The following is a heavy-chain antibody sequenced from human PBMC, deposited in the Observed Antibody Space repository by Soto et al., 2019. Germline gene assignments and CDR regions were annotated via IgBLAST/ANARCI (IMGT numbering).Heavy chain of an antibody. D-gene: IGHD5-18*01. Sequence: EVQLVESGGAVVQPGGSLRLSCAASGFTFSTYSLNWVRQAPGKGLEWISYISSSSSTIYYADSVKGRFTIARDNAKNSLYLYMNSLRDEDTAGYYCAIYGESYGVEIWGQGTLVAVSS. CDR3: AIYGESYGVEI. J-gene: IGHJ4*02. CDR1: GFTFSTYS. V-gene: IGHV3-48*02. CDR2: ISSSSSTI.